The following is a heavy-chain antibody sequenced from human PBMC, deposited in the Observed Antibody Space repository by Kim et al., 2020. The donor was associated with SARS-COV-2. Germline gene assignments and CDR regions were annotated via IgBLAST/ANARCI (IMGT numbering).Heavy chain of an antibody. CDR3: AKDPAEIWNSDLGGGY. Sequence: GGSLRLSCVTSGFTFSSYGIHWVRQAPGKGLEWVAVISFDGSNKYYADSVKGRFTISRDNSRGTLYLQMNSLRAEDTAVYYCAKDPAEIWNSDLGGGYWGQGTLVIVSS. CDR2: ISFDGSNK. J-gene: IGHJ4*02. D-gene: IGHD1-7*01. CDR1: GFTFSSYG. V-gene: IGHV3-30*18.